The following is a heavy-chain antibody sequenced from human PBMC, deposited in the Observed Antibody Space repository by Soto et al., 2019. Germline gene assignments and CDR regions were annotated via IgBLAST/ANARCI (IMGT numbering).Heavy chain of an antibody. CDR1: GGSISSYY. D-gene: IGHD6-13*01. V-gene: IGHV4-59*08. CDR2: IFYSGST. CDR3: ARRYSSSSDY. J-gene: IGHJ4*02. Sequence: VQLQESGPGLVKPSETLSLTYTVSGGSISSYYWSWIRQPPGKGLEWIGYIFYSGSTNYNPSLKSRVTISVDTSKNQFSLKLSSVTAADTAVYYCARRYSSSSDYWGQGTLVTVSS.